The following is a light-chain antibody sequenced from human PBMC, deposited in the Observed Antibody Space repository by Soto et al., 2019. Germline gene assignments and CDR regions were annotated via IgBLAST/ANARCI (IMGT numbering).Light chain of an antibody. V-gene: IGKV1-5*03. CDR1: QSISMW. CDR3: KKYNHYQWK. CDR2: KEY. Sequence: DVQMTPSPSPLSASVGYSFTITCRSSQSISMWLAWYQQKQGKDPKIMIYKEYSLEGGVKSRFSGSGSGKEFTITIRSMQYDDFGNYYCKKYNHYQWKVGKGNQVDIK. J-gene: IGKJ1*01.